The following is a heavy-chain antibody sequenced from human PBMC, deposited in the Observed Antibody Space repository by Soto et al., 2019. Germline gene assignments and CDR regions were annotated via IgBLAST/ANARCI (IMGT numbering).Heavy chain of an antibody. CDR2: ISGSGGST. CDR1: GFTFSSYA. CDR3: AKDSLGFGELPYSDY. D-gene: IGHD3-10*01. Sequence: EVQLLESGGGLVQPGGSLRLSCAASGFTFSSYAMSWVRQAPGKGLEWVSAISGSGGSTYYADSVKGRFTISRDNSKNTLYLQMNSLRAEDTAVYYCAKDSLGFGELPYSDYWVQGTLVTVSS. J-gene: IGHJ4*02. V-gene: IGHV3-23*01.